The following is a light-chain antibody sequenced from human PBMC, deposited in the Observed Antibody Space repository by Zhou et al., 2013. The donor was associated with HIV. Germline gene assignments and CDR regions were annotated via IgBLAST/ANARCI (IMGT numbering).Light chain of an antibody. CDR3: QQYGTSPT. J-gene: IGKJ1*01. V-gene: IGKV3-11*01. CDR1: QSVSRD. Sequence: EIVLTQSPATLSLSPGERATLSCRASQSVSRDLAWYQQKPGQAPRLLIYDASNRATGIPARFSGSGSGTDFTLTISRLEPEDFAVYYCQQYGTSPTFGQGTKVEIK. CDR2: DAS.